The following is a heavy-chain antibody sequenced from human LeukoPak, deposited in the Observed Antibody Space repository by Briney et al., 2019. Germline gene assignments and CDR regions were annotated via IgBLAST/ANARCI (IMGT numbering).Heavy chain of an antibody. D-gene: IGHD5-18*01. CDR1: GFTFSSYA. J-gene: IGHJ4*02. CDR2: ISGSGGST. CDR3: AKAEWIQLWVMMDY. Sequence: GVSLRLSCAASGFTFSSYAMSWVRQAPGKGLEWVSAISGSGGSTYYADSVKGRFTISRDNSKNTLYLQMNSLRAEDAAVYYCAKAEWIQLWVMMDYWGQGTLVTVSS. V-gene: IGHV3-23*01.